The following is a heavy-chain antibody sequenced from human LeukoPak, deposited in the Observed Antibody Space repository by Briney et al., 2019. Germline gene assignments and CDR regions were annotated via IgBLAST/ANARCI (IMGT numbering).Heavy chain of an antibody. D-gene: IGHD6-19*01. J-gene: IGHJ4*02. CDR1: GYTFTSYG. CDR3: ARVRGMEGYSSGWRPKRGYFDY. V-gene: IGHV1-18*01. Sequence: GASVKVSCKASGYTFTSYGISWVRQAPGQGLEWMGWISAYNGNTNYAQKLQGRVTMTTDTSTSTAYMELRSLRSDDTAVYYCARVRGMEGYSSGWRPKRGYFDYWGQGTLVTVSS. CDR2: ISAYNGNT.